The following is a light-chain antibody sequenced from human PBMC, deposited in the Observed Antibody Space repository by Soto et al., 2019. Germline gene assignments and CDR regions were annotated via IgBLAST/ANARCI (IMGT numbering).Light chain of an antibody. CDR1: SSDVGGYNY. J-gene: IGLJ1*01. CDR2: DVT. Sequence: QSVLTQPRSASGSPGQSLTISCTGTSSDVGGYNYVSWYQQYPGKVPKLMIYDVTKRPSGVPDRFSGSKSGNTASLTISGLQAEDEADYYCCSHAGSYTYVFGTGTKVTVL. V-gene: IGLV2-11*01. CDR3: CSHAGSYTYV.